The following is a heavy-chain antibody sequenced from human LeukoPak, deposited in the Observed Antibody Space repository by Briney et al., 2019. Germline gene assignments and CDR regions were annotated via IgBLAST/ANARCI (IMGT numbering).Heavy chain of an antibody. D-gene: IGHD3-22*01. Sequence: ASVKVSCKASGYTFTGYYMHWVRQAPGQGLEWMGWINPNSGGTNYAQKFQGRVTMTRDTSISTAYMELSRLRYDDTAVYYCARDDRYYYDSSGYYSYFDYWGQGTLVTVSS. J-gene: IGHJ4*02. V-gene: IGHV1-2*02. CDR2: INPNSGGT. CDR1: GYTFTGYY. CDR3: ARDDRYYYDSSGYYSYFDY.